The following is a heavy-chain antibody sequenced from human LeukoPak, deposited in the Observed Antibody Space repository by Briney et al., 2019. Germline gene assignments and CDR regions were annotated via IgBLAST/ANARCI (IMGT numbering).Heavy chain of an antibody. CDR3: ARPDGGFGELKD. Sequence: SETLSLTCAVSGYSISSGYYWGWIRQPPGKGQEWIGSIYHSGSTYYNPSLKSRVTVSVDTSKNQFSLKLSSVTAADTAVYYCARPDGGFGELKDWGQGTLVTVSS. J-gene: IGHJ4*02. V-gene: IGHV4-38-2*01. D-gene: IGHD3-10*01. CDR1: GYSISSGYY. CDR2: IYHSGST.